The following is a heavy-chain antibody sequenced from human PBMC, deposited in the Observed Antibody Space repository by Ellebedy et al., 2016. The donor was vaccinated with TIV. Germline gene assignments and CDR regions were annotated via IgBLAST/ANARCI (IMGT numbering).Heavy chain of an antibody. Sequence: ESLKISXAASGFTFSSYAMSWIRQHPGKGLEWIGEINHSGSTNYNPSLKSRVTVSVDTSKNQFSLKLRSVTAADTAVYYCARGAFTVTPKRLYFDSWGQGTLVTVSS. D-gene: IGHD4-17*01. CDR3: ARGAFTVTPKRLYFDS. CDR1: GFTFSSYA. CDR2: INHSGST. J-gene: IGHJ4*02. V-gene: IGHV4-34*01.